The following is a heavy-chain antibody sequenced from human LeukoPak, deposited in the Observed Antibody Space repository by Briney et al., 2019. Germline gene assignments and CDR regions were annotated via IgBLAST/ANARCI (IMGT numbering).Heavy chain of an antibody. Sequence: RGSLRLSCAASGFTFSSYAMSWVRQAPGKGLEWVSAISVSGGSTYYADSVKGRFTISRDNSKNTLYLQMNSLRAEDTAVYYCAKASYCSGGSCYLVDYWGQGTLVTVSS. V-gene: IGHV3-23*01. J-gene: IGHJ4*02. D-gene: IGHD2-15*01. CDR3: AKASYCSGGSCYLVDY. CDR1: GFTFSSYA. CDR2: ISVSGGST.